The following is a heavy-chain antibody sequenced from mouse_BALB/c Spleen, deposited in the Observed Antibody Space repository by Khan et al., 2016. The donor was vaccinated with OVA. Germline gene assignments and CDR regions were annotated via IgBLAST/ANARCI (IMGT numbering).Heavy chain of an antibody. CDR1: GYTFTSYW. V-gene: IGHV1-7*01. CDR2: TNPNTGYT. CDR3: ARDSSGYVGY. D-gene: IGHD3-2*01. Sequence: QIQLVQSGAELAKPGASVKMSCKASGYTFTSYWMHWVKQRPGQGLEWIGYTNPNTGYTEYNQKFNDKATLTADKSSSTAYIQLSSLTSEDSAVYYCARDSSGYVGYWGQGTTLTVSA. J-gene: IGHJ2*01.